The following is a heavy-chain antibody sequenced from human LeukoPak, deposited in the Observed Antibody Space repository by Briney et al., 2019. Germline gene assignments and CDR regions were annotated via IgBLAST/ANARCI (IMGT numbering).Heavy chain of an antibody. J-gene: IGHJ4*02. CDR3: AKGPGAIISLSIY. CDR2: ITGSGGST. D-gene: IGHD2-2*02. CDR1: GFTFSTYA. Sequence: GGSLRLSCAASGFTFSTYAMSWVRQAPGKGLEWVSAITGSGGSTSYADSVKGRFTISRDNSKKMLYLQMNSLRAEDTAVYYCAKGPGAIISLSIYWGQGTLVTVSS. V-gene: IGHV3-23*01.